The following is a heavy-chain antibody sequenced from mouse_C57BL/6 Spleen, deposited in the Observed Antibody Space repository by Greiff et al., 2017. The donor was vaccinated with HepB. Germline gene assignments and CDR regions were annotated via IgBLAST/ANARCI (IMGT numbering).Heavy chain of an antibody. J-gene: IGHJ4*01. CDR3: VSGGPKAMDY. CDR1: GFSFNTYA. Sequence: EVQLVESGGGLVQPKGSLKLSCAASGFSFNTYAMNWVRQAPGKGLEWVARIRSKSNNYATYYADSVNDRFTISRDDSEIMLYLQMNNLKTEDTAMYYGVSGGPKAMDYWGQGTSVTVSS. CDR2: IRSKSNNYAT. V-gene: IGHV10-1*01. D-gene: IGHD3-3*01.